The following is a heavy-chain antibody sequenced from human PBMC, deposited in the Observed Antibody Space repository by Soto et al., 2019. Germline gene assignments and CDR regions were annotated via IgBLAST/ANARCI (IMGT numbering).Heavy chain of an antibody. D-gene: IGHD1-26*01. J-gene: IGHJ5*02. V-gene: IGHV4-4*07. CDR3: ARTLECELPGSLAP. CDR1: GGSISSYY. CDR2: IYTSGST. Sequence: QVQLQESGPGLVKPSETLSLTCTVSGGSISSYYWCWIRQPAGKGLDWIGRIYTSGSTYYNPSLKSRLTMSADTSKNQFTLNLSSVTAADTAVYYCARTLECELPGSLAPWGQGTLVTVSS.